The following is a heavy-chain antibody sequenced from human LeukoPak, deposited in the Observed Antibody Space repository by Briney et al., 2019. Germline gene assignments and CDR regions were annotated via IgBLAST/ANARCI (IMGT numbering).Heavy chain of an antibody. CDR2: INSNSADT. V-gene: IGHV1-2*02. CDR3: ARIGISARGTNFHH. D-gene: IGHD6-13*01. Sequence: ASVKVSCKTSGYSFIDYYIHWARQAPGQGLEWMGWINSNSADTNYAQNFQGRVTMTRDTSISTAYMELSRLRSDDTALYYCARIGISARGTNFHHWGQGTLVTVSS. CDR1: GYSFIDYY. J-gene: IGHJ1*01.